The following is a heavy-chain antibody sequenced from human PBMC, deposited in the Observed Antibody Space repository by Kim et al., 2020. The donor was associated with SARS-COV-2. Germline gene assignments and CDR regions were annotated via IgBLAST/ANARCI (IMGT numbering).Heavy chain of an antibody. Sequence: ASVKVSCKASGYSFTGFGLVWVRQAPGQGLEWMGWINTNTANPTYAQGFAGRFAFSLDTSVSAAYLQISNLKSEDTAFYYCARIHCSSASCFWSLGYWGQGTLFTVSS. J-gene: IGHJ4*02. CDR3: ARIHCSSASCFWSLGY. V-gene: IGHV7-4-1*02. D-gene: IGHD2-2*01. CDR1: GYSFTGFG. CDR2: INTNTANP.